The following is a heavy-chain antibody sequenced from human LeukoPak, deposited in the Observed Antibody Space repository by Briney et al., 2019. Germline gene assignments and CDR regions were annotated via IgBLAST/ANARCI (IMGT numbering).Heavy chain of an antibody. CDR1: GYTFTSYY. D-gene: IGHD6-13*01. J-gene: IGHJ6*03. CDR3: ARDINIAAAGLHYMDV. Sequence: EASVKVSCKASGYTFTSYYMHWVRQAPGQGLEWMGIINPSGGSTSYAQKFQGRVTMTRDTSTSTVYMELSSLRSEDTAVYYCARDINIAAAGLHYMDVWGKGTTVTVSS. CDR2: INPSGGST. V-gene: IGHV1-46*01.